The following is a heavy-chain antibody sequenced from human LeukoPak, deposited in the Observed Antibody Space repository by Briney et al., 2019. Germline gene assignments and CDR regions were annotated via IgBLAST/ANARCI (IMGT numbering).Heavy chain of an antibody. CDR2: ISYDGSNK. CDR3: AKSKGGGSGSWSYYGMDV. V-gene: IGHV3-30*18. D-gene: IGHD3-10*01. CDR1: GFTFSSYG. J-gene: IGHJ6*04. Sequence: GGSLRLSCAASGFTFSSYGMHWVRQAPGEGLEWVAVISYDGSNKYYADSVKGRFTISRDNSKNTLYLQMNSLRAEDTAVYYCAKSKGGGSGSWSYYGMDVWGKGTTVTVSS.